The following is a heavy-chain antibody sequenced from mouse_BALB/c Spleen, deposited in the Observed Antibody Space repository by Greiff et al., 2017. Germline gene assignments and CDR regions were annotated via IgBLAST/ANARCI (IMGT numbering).Heavy chain of an antibody. V-gene: IGHV2-2*02. CDR3: ARKGHGYYGAMDY. J-gene: IGHJ4*01. D-gene: IGHD2-3*01. CDR2: IWSGGST. CDR1: GFSLTSYG. Sequence: VQVVESGPGLVQPSQSLSITCTVSGFSLTSYGVHWVRQSPGKGLEWLGVIWSGGSTDYNAAFISRLSISKDNSKSQVFFKMNSLQANDTAIYYCARKGHGYYGAMDYWGQGTSVTVSS.